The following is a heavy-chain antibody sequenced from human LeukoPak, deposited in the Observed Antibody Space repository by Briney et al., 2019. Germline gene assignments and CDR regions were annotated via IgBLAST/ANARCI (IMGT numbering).Heavy chain of an antibody. D-gene: IGHD2/OR15-2a*01. CDR1: GFSFSAYS. CDR2: ISYDGTNK. CDR3: ARDFYDY. V-gene: IGHV3-30*04. J-gene: IGHJ4*02. Sequence: GGSLRLSCAASGFSFSAYSMHWVRQAPGKGLEWVAVISYDGTNKYYADSVKGRFTISRDNSKYMLYLQMNSLSAEDTAEYYCARDFYDYWGQGTLVTVSS.